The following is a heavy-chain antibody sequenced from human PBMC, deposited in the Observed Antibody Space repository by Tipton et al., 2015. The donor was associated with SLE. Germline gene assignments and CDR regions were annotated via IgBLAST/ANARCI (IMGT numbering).Heavy chain of an antibody. V-gene: IGHV4-59*01. CDR1: GGSISSYY. J-gene: IGHJ2*01. CDR3: ARASSGSAQRHWYFDL. Sequence: LRLSCTVSGGSISSYYWSWIRQPPGKGLEWIGYIFYSGNSNYNPSLKGRVTISADTSKNHFSLKLTSVTAADTAVYYCARASSGSAQRHWYFDLWGRGTLVTVSS. CDR2: IFYSGNS. D-gene: IGHD6-19*01.